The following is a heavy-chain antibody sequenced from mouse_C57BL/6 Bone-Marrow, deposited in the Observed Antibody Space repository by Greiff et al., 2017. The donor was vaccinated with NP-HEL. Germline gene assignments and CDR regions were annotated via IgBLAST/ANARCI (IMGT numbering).Heavy chain of an antibody. CDR3: ARRRGYSNFLYYFDY. Sequence: VQLQQSGAELVRPGTSVKVSCKASGYAFTNYLIEWVKQRPGQGLEWIGVINPGSGGTNYNEKFKGKATLTADKSSSTAYMQLSSLTSEDSAVYFCARRRGYSNFLYYFDYWGQGTTLTVSS. CDR2: INPGSGGT. V-gene: IGHV1-54*01. J-gene: IGHJ2*01. D-gene: IGHD2-5*01. CDR1: GYAFTNYL.